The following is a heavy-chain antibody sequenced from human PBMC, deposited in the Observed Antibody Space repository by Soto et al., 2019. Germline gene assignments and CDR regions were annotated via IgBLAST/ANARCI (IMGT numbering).Heavy chain of an antibody. CDR3: ARECWGINMVRGEYWFDH. V-gene: IGHV4-31*03. J-gene: IGHJ5*02. CDR1: GGSISSGGYY. Sequence: PSETLSLTCTVSGGSISSGGYYWSWIRQHPGKGLEWIGYIYYSGSTYYNPSLKSRVTISVDTSKNQFSLKLSSVTAADTAVYYCARECWGINMVRGEYWFDHWGQGTLVTVSS. CDR2: IYYSGST. D-gene: IGHD3-10*01.